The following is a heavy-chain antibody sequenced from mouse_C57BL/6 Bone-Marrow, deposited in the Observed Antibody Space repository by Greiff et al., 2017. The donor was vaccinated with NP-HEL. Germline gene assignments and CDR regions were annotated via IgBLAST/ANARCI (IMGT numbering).Heavy chain of an antibody. V-gene: IGHV5-16*01. D-gene: IGHD1-1*01. CDR3: ARDRGYGSSYAMDY. CDR2: INYDGSST. J-gene: IGHJ4*01. Sequence: EVMLVESEGGLVQPGSSMKLSCTASGFTFSDYYMAWVRQVPEKGLEWVAYINYDGSSTYYLDSLKSRFIISRDNAKNILYLQMSSLKSEDTATYYCARDRGYGSSYAMDYWGQGTSVTVSS. CDR1: GFTFSDYY.